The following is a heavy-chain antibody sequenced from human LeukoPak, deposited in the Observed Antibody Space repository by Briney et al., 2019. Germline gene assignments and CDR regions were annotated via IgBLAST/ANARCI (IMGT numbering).Heavy chain of an antibody. V-gene: IGHV1-2*02. CDR2: INPHSGGT. D-gene: IGHD6-13*01. Sequence: GASVKVSCKASGYTFTDYYMHWVRQAPGQGLEWMGWINPHSGGTNYAQKFQGRVTMTRDTPISTAYMELIRLKSDDTAVYYCAREGAAAGIEDFDYWGQGTLVTVSS. CDR3: AREGAAAGIEDFDY. J-gene: IGHJ4*02. CDR1: GYTFTDYY.